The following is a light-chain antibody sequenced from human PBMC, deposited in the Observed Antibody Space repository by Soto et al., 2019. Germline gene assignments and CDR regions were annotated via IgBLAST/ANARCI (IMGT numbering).Light chain of an antibody. J-gene: IGLJ3*02. CDR2: GNS. V-gene: IGLV1-40*01. CDR1: SSNIGAGYD. Sequence: AVLTQPPSVSGAPGQRVTISCTGSSSNIGAGYDVHWYQQLPGTAPKLLIYGNSNRPSGVPDRFSGSKSGTSASLAITGLQAEDEADYYCQSYDSSLSVWMFGGGTKLTVL. CDR3: QSYDSSLSVWM.